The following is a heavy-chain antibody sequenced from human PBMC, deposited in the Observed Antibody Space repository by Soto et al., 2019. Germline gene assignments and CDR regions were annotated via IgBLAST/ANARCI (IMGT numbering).Heavy chain of an antibody. CDR3: ARDRYGDLDY. Sequence: SETLSLTCTVSGGSISSGGYYWSWIRQHPGKGLEWIGYIYYSGSTYYNPSLKSRVTISVDTSKNQFSLKLSSVTAADTAVYYCARDRYGDLDYWGQGTLVTVSS. CDR2: IYYSGST. CDR1: GGSISSGGYY. D-gene: IGHD2-21*02. J-gene: IGHJ4*02. V-gene: IGHV4-31*03.